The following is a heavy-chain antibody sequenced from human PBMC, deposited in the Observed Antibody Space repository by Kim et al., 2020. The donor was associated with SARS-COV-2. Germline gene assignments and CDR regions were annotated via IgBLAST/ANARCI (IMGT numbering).Heavy chain of an antibody. CDR1: GFKFSSYD. Sequence: GGSLRLSCAAAGFKFSSYDMTWVRRAPGKGLEWVSSVSGRDGNTYYAESVTGRFTISRDNSKNTLYLQMNSLRVEDTAVYYCARDLRTDNIDYYYGVEVWGRGATVTVSS. D-gene: IGHD5-12*01. V-gene: IGHV3-23*01. J-gene: IGHJ6*02. CDR2: VSGRDGNT. CDR3: ARDLRTDNIDYYYGVEV.